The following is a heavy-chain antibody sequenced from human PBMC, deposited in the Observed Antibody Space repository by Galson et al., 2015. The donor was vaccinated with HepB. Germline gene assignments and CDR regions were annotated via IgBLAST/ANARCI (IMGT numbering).Heavy chain of an antibody. V-gene: IGHV1-69*04. D-gene: IGHD3-22*01. CDR2: IIPILGIA. Sequence: SVKVSCKASGGTFSSYAISWVRQAPGQGLEWMGRIIPILGIANYAQKFQGRVTITADKSTSTAYMELSSLRSEDTAVYYCAGIYDRHAFDIWGQGTMVTVSS. J-gene: IGHJ3*02. CDR3: AGIYDRHAFDI. CDR1: GGTFSSYA.